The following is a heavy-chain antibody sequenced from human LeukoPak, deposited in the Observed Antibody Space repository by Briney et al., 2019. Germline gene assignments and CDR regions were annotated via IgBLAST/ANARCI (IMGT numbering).Heavy chain of an antibody. J-gene: IGHJ4*02. V-gene: IGHV3-30*18. Sequence: GGSPRLSCAASGFTFSIYWMHWVRQAPGKGLEWVAVIGYDGSNKYYADSVKGRFTISRDDSKKTLYLQVSSLRAEDTAVYYCAKDEGTSCGGDCPLDYWGQGTLVTVSS. CDR2: IGYDGSNK. CDR3: AKDEGTSCGGDCPLDY. CDR1: GFTFSIYW. D-gene: IGHD2-21*02.